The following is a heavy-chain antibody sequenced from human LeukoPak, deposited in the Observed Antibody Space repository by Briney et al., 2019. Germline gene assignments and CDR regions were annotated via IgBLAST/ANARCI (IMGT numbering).Heavy chain of an antibody. J-gene: IGHJ4*02. D-gene: IGHD2-15*01. V-gene: IGHV3-11*01. CDR3: ARDRGVAGTPYYFDY. CDR2: INTGGSTI. Sequence: GGSLRLSCAASGFTFSDYYMSWIRQAPGKGLEWVSHINTGGSTIYYADSVKGRFTISRDNAKNSLYLQMNSLRAEDTAVYYCARDRGVAGTPYYFDYWGQGTLVTVSS. CDR1: GFTFSDYY.